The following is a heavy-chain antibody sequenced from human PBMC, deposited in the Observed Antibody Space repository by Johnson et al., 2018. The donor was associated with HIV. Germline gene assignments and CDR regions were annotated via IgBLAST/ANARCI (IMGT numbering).Heavy chain of an antibody. CDR1: GFTFSSYG. V-gene: IGHV3-30*19. Sequence: QVQLVESGGGVVQPGRSLRLSCAASGFTFSSYGMHWVRQAPAKGLEWVAVISYDGSDKDYADSVKGRFTISRDSSKNTLYLQMNSLRIEDTALYYCAKDKDWGSLKGAFDIWGQGTMVTVSS. CDR2: ISYDGSDK. D-gene: IGHD7-27*01. J-gene: IGHJ3*02. CDR3: AKDKDWGSLKGAFDI.